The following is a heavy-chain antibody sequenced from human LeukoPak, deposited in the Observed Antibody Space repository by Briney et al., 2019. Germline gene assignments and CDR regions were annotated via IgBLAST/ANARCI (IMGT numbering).Heavy chain of an antibody. CDR1: GFTFSRYW. CDR2: INSDGSKR. Sequence: GGSLRLSCAASGFTFSRYWMHWVRQAPGKGLVWVSNINSDGSKRNHADSVKGRFTFSRDNAKNTLYLQMNSLRAEDTAVYYCVRDDGSYSLDYWGQGTLVTVSS. J-gene: IGHJ4*02. V-gene: IGHV3-74*01. D-gene: IGHD1-26*01. CDR3: VRDDGSYSLDY.